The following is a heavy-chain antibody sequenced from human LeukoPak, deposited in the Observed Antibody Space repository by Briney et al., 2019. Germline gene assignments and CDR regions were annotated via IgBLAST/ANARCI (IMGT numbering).Heavy chain of an antibody. CDR2: ISGSGDST. V-gene: IGHV3-23*01. CDR1: RFTFSTYA. Sequence: GGSLRLSCTASRFTFSTYAMSWVRQAPGKGLEWVSTISGSGDSTYYADYMKGRFTISRDNAKNTLYLQMNSLRAEDTAVYYCAELGITMIGGVWGKGTTVTISS. D-gene: IGHD3-10*02. CDR3: AELGITMIGGV. J-gene: IGHJ6*04.